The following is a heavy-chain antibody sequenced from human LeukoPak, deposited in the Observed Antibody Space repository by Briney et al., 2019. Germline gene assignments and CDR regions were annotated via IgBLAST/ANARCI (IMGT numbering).Heavy chain of an antibody. D-gene: IGHD3-9*01. Sequence: GGSLRLSCAASGFTFSSYSMNWVRQAPGKGLEWVANIKEDGGENYYVDSVKGRFTISRDNAKNSLYLQMNSLRAEDTAVYYCARYDILAEGYFDYWGQGTLVTVSS. J-gene: IGHJ4*02. CDR1: GFTFSSYS. CDR3: ARYDILAEGYFDY. V-gene: IGHV3-7*01. CDR2: IKEDGGEN.